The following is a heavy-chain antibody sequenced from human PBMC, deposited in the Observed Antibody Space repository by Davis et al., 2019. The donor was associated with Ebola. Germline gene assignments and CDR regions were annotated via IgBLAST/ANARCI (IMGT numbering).Heavy chain of an antibody. D-gene: IGHD3-10*01. J-gene: IGHJ6*02. Sequence: ASVKVSCKASGYTFTYHAIHWVRQAPGQRLEWMGWVSVYNGNTNYAQKLQGRVTMTTDTSTSTAYMELRSLRSDDTAVYYCARDGVAAPFGDYYYGMDVWGQGTTVTVSS. CDR3: ARDGVAAPFGDYYYGMDV. CDR1: GYTFTYHA. CDR2: VSVYNGNT. V-gene: IGHV1-18*01.